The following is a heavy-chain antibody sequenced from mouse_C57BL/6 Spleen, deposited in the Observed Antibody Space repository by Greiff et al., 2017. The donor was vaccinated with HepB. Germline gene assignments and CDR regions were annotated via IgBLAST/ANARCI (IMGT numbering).Heavy chain of an antibody. CDR2: IRSKSNNYAT. CDR1: GFSFNTYA. D-gene: IGHD4-1*01. J-gene: IGHJ3*01. Sequence: EVQLVESGGGLVQPKGSLKLSCAASGFSFNTYAMNWVRQAPGKGLEWVARIRSKSNNYATYYAGSVKARFTISRDDSESKLYLQMHNLKTEDTSMYSCVRYLGRAVAYWGQGTLVTVSA. V-gene: IGHV10-1*01. CDR3: VRYLGRAVAY.